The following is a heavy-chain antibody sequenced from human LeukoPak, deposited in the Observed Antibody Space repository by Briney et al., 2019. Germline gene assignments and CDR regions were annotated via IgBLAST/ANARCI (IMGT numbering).Heavy chain of an antibody. CDR1: GFTSSSYG. Sequence: PGGSLRLSCAASGFTSSSYGMHWVRQAPGKGLEWVAFIRYDGSNKYYADSVKGRFTISRDNSKNTLYLQMNSLRAEDTAVYYCAKGSVVPAAISPYYFDYWGQGTLVTVSS. CDR3: AKGSVVPAAISPYYFDY. D-gene: IGHD2-2*01. J-gene: IGHJ4*02. CDR2: IRYDGSNK. V-gene: IGHV3-30*02.